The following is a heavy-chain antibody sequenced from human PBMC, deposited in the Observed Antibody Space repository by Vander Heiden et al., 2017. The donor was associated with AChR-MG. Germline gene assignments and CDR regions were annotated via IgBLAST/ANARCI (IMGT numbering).Heavy chain of an antibody. CDR3: AKADSSSWYPSEAY. CDR2: SSGSGGST. Sequence: EVKLLESGRGMVQPVGSLSLSCAAPGFIFSSYAMSWVRQAPGKGLEGVSASSGSGGSTYYAGSVKGRFTISRDNSKNTLYLQMNSLRAEDTAVYYCAKADSSSWYPSEAYWGQGTLVTVSS. D-gene: IGHD6-13*01. CDR1: GFIFSSYA. V-gene: IGHV3-23*01. J-gene: IGHJ4*02.